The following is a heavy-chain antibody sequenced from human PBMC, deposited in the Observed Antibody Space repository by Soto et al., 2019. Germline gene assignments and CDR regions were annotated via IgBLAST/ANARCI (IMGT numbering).Heavy chain of an antibody. CDR1: GYSFTSYW. D-gene: IGHD2-15*01. V-gene: IGHV5-51*01. Sequence: GESLKISCKGSGYSFTSYWIGWVRQMPGKGLEWMGIIYPGDSDTRYSPSLQGQVTISADKSISTAYLQWSSLKASGTAMYYCARLGCSGGSCYPNHYYYGMDVWGQGTTVTVSS. CDR2: IYPGDSDT. CDR3: ARLGCSGGSCYPNHYYYGMDV. J-gene: IGHJ6*02.